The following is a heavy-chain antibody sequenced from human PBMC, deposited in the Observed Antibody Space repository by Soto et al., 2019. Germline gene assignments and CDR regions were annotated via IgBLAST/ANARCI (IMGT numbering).Heavy chain of an antibody. V-gene: IGHV3-23*01. CDR3: AKSGYGWFGALNYMDV. Sequence: EVQLLESGGGLVQPGGSLRPSCAASGFPFSSYALSWVRKAPGKGREWASAISGSGGSTYYADSVKGRFTISRDNSKNTLYLQMNSLRAEDTAVYYCAKSGYGWFGALNYMDVWGKGTTVTVSS. CDR1: GFPFSSYA. CDR2: ISGSGGST. J-gene: IGHJ6*03. D-gene: IGHD3-10*01.